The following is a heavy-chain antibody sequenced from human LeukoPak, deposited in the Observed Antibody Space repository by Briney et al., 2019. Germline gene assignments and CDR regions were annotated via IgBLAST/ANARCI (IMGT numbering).Heavy chain of an antibody. Sequence: SETLSLTCTVSGGSISSHYWTWIRQSPVKGLEWIGDISNSGSTSYNPSLKRRVTISIGTSKNQFSLKLSSVTAADTAVYYCGRDALVGYFSYYYMDVWGKGTTVTVSS. CDR2: ISNSGST. CDR3: GRDALVGYFSYYYMDV. J-gene: IGHJ6*03. V-gene: IGHV4-59*11. D-gene: IGHD2-15*01. CDR1: GGSISSHY.